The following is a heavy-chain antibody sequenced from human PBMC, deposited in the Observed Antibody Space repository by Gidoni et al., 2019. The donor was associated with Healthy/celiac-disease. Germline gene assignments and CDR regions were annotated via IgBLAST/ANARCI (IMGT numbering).Heavy chain of an antibody. D-gene: IGHD6-19*01. V-gene: IGHV4-34*01. CDR3: ATTGIAVAGTGFDY. J-gene: IGHJ4*02. Sequence: QVQLQQWGAGLLTPSETLSLTCAVYGGSFSGYYWSWIRQPPGKGLEWIGEINHSGSTNYNPSLKSRVTISVDTSKNQFSLKLSSVTAADTAVYYCATTGIAVAGTGFDYWGQGTLVTVSS. CDR2: INHSGST. CDR1: GGSFSGYY.